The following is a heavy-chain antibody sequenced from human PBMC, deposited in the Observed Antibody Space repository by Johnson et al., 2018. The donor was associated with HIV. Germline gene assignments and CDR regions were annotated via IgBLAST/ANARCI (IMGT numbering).Heavy chain of an antibody. CDR1: GFTFDDYA. CDR3: AKVAYHYDSSGYEDALDI. J-gene: IGHJ3*02. D-gene: IGHD3-22*01. V-gene: IGHV3-20*04. CDR2: INWNGAST. Sequence: VHLVESGGGLVQPGGSLRLSCAASGFTFDDYAMHWVRQAPGKGLEWVSGINWNGASTGYADSVKGRFTISRDNAEDSLYLQMNSLRAEDTALYYCAKVAYHYDSSGYEDALDIWGQGTMVTVSS.